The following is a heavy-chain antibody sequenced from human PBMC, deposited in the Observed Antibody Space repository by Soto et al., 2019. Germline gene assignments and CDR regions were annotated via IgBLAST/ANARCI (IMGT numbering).Heavy chain of an antibody. CDR3: ACCYSDSSGHYHRTYYFGMDV. CDR1: GFTFRSYA. CDR2: ISYDGSNK. Sequence: VESRRLAYGASGFTFRSYAMHWVRQAPGKGLEWVAVISYDGSNKYYADSVKGRFTISRDNSKNTLYLQMNSLSAEDTAVYYCACCYSDSSGHYHRTYYFGMDVWGQGTTVTVSS. V-gene: IGHV3-30-3*01. J-gene: IGHJ6*02. D-gene: IGHD3-22*01.